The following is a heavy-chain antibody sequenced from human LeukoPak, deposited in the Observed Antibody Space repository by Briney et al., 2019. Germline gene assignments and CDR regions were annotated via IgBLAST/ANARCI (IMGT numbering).Heavy chain of an antibody. J-gene: IGHJ4*02. Sequence: GGSLRLSCAASGFTFGSYAMSWVRQAPGKGLEWVSVISGSGGTTHYADSVKGRFTISRDNSKNTLYLQMNSLRTEDTAVYYCAKAMGLAARKSTVDYWGQGTLVTVSS. CDR1: GFTFGSYA. CDR3: AKAMGLAARKSTVDY. D-gene: IGHD6-6*01. CDR2: ISGSGGTT. V-gene: IGHV3-23*01.